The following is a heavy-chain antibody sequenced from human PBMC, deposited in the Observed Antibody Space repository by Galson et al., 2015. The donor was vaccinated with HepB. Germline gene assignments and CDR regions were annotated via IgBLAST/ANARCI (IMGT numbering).Heavy chain of an antibody. J-gene: IGHJ4*02. CDR1: GFTFTDYY. CDR3: ARDLYYYDIGGPLGY. V-gene: IGHV3-11*06. CDR2: ISGSSLYI. D-gene: IGHD3-22*01. Sequence: SLRLSCAASGFTFTDYYMTWIRQAPGKGLEWVSSISGSSLYIDYADFVRGRFTISRDNAKNSLYLQLNSLRAEDTALYYCARDLYYYDIGGPLGYWGQGILVTVSS.